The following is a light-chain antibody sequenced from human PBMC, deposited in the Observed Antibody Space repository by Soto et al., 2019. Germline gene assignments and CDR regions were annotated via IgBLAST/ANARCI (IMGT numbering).Light chain of an antibody. CDR2: GAS. J-gene: IGKJ5*01. CDR1: QGINSY. CDR3: QQYNSYPIT. V-gene: IGKV1-9*01. Sequence: IQLTQSPSSLSASVGDRVTITCRASQGINSYLAWYQQKPGKVPQLLIYGASNLQSGVPSRFSGSGFGTDFTLTISSLQPEDFATYYCQQYNSYPITFGQGTRLENK.